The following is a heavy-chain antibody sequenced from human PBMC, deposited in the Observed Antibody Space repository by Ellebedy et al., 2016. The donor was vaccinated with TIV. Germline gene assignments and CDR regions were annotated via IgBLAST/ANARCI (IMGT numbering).Heavy chain of an antibody. CDR3: ARGGGGDCGGDCYSDN. CDR1: GYSISRGYY. CDR2: INHLGST. V-gene: IGHV4-38-2*02. Sequence: SETLSLTXTAPGYSISRGYYWGWIRLSPGKGLEWIGSINHLGSTYSNPSLKSRLPLAVDTSKNQFSLTLSSVTTADTARYHCARGGGGDCGGDCYSDNWGQGILVSVSS. D-gene: IGHD2-21*02. J-gene: IGHJ4*02.